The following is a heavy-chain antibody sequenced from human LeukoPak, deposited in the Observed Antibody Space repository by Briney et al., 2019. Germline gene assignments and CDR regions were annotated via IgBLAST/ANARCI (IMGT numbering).Heavy chain of an antibody. CDR2: ISSSSTI. CDR1: GFTFSSYS. V-gene: IGHV3-48*01. D-gene: IGHD1-14*01. CDR3: ARSQPGLMVHDAFDI. Sequence: GGSLRLSCAASGFTFSSYSMNWVRQAPGKGLEWVSYISSSSTIYYADSVKGRFTISRDNAKNSLYLQMNSLRAEDTAVYYCARSQPGLMVHDAFDIWGQGTMVTVSS. J-gene: IGHJ3*02.